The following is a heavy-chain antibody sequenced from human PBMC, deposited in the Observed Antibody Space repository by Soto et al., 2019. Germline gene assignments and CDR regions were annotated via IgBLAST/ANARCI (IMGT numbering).Heavy chain of an antibody. CDR1: GFTFDDYT. J-gene: IGHJ3*02. CDR2: ISWDGGST. D-gene: IGHD2-21*02. CDR3: AKDNGDIVVVTATERGGAFDI. Sequence: LRLSCAASGFTFDDYTMHWVRQAPGKGLEWVSLISWDGGSTYYADSVKGRFTISRDNSKNSLYLQMNSLRTEDTALYYCAKDNGDIVVVTATERGGAFDIWGQGTMVTVSS. V-gene: IGHV3-43*01.